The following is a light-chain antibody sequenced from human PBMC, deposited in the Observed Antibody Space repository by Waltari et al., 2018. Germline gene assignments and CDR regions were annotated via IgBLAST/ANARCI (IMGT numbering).Light chain of an antibody. CDR2: EDS. CDR3: YSTDSSGNHRV. V-gene: IGLV3-10*01. Sequence: SYELTQPPSVSVSPGQTARITCSGDALPKKYAYWYQQKSGQAPGLVIDEDSKRPSGIAERCSGSSAGTMATLTISGAQVEDEADYYCYSTDSSGNHRVFGGGTKLTVL. J-gene: IGLJ3*02. CDR1: ALPKKY.